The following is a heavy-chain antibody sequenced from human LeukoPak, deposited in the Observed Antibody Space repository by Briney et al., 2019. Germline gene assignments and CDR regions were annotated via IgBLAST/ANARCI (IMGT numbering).Heavy chain of an antibody. Sequence: GGSLRLSCAASGFTFSSYWMSWVRQAPGKGLEWVANIKQDGSEKYYVDSVKGRFTISRDNAKNSLYLQMNSLRAEDTAVYYCARATLGYCSSTSCYTGYFDYWGQETLVTVSS. CDR2: IKQDGSEK. D-gene: IGHD2-2*02. V-gene: IGHV3-7*01. CDR1: GFTFSSYW. J-gene: IGHJ4*02. CDR3: ARATLGYCSSTSCYTGYFDY.